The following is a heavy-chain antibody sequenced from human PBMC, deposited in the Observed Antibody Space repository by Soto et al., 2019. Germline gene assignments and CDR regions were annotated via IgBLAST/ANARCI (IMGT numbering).Heavy chain of an antibody. D-gene: IGHD4-17*01. J-gene: IGHJ4*02. CDR2: VSGGGGTT. CDR1: GFSFSSYG. CDR3: AKDFTTVSSSFDS. Sequence: PGGSLRLSCAASGFSFSSYGMSWVRQAPGTGLECVASVSGGGGTTYYADSVKGRFTIFRDNSKNTLYLQMNSLRAEDTAVYFCAKDFTTVSSSFDSCGQGTLVTVSS. V-gene: IGHV3-23*01.